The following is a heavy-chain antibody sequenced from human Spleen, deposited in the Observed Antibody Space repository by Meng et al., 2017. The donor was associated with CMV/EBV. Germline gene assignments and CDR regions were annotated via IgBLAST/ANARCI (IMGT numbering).Heavy chain of an antibody. CDR1: GGSISSSRYY. D-gene: IGHD3-10*01. J-gene: IGHJ6*02. Sequence: GSLRLSCTVSGGSISSSRYYWGWIRQPPGKGLEWIGSIYYSGNTYYSPSLKSRVTISVDTSKNQFSLNLSSLTAADTAVYYCARPQESPRVWGQGTTVTVSS. CDR3: ARPQESPRV. CDR2: IYYSGNT. V-gene: IGHV4-39*07.